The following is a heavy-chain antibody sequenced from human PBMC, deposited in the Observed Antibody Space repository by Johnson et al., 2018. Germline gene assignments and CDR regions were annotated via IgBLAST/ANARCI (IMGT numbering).Heavy chain of an antibody. CDR1: GFTFDDYA. Sequence: VQLVESGGGLVQPGRSLRLSCAASGFTFDDYAMHWVRQAPGKGLEWVSGISWNSGSIGYADSVKGRFTISRDNAKNSLFLQMNSLRAEDPALYYCAKGFTHGRPLHDSFVIWGQGTMVTVSS. D-gene: IGHD1-1*01. V-gene: IGHV3-9*01. CDR3: AKGFTHGRPLHDSFVI. J-gene: IGHJ3*02. CDR2: ISWNSGSI.